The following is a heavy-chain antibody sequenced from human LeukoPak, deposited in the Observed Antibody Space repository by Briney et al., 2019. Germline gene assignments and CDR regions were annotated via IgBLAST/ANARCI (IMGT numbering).Heavy chain of an antibody. CDR1: GGSFSGYY. CDR3: ARALSGSYLPLFDY. Sequence: PSETLSLTCAVYGGSFSGYYWSWIRQPPGKGLEWIGEINHSGSTNYNPSLKSRVTISVDTSKNQFSLKLSSVTAADTAVYYCARALSGSYLPLFDYWGQGTLVTVSS. J-gene: IGHJ4*02. CDR2: INHSGST. D-gene: IGHD1-26*01. V-gene: IGHV4-34*01.